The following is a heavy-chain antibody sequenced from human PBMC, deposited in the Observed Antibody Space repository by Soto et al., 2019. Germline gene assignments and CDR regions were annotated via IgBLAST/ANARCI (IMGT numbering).Heavy chain of an antibody. CDR2: IYYSGST. J-gene: IGHJ4*02. Sequence: SETLSLTCTVSGGSISSGGYYWSWIRQHPGKGLEWIGYIYYSGSTYYNPSLKSRVTISVDTSKNQFSLKLSSVTAADTAVYYCARDSKLVRYFDYWGQGTLVTVSS. D-gene: IGHD6-13*01. CDR3: ARDSKLVRYFDY. CDR1: GGSISSGGYY. V-gene: IGHV4-31*03.